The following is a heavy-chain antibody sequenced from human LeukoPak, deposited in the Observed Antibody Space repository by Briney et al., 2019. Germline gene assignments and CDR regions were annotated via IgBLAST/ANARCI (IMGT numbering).Heavy chain of an antibody. CDR3: ARGNNRITIFGVVIMNRFDP. D-gene: IGHD3-3*01. CDR1: GYTFTSYD. J-gene: IGHJ5*02. Sequence: ASVTVSCTASGYTFTSYDINWVRQATGQGLEWMGWMNPNSGNTGYAQKFQGRVTMTRNTSISTAYMELSSLRSEDTAVYYCARGNNRITIFGVVIMNRFDPWGQGTMVTVSS. CDR2: MNPNSGNT. V-gene: IGHV1-8*01.